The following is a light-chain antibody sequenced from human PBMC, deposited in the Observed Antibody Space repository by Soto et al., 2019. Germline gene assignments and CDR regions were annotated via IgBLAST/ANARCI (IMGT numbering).Light chain of an antibody. Sequence: EIVLTHSPATLSLSPCERATLSSRASQSVSSDLAWYQQKPGQAPRLPIYGASSRATGIPARFSGSGSGTEFALTISSLESEDYAVYYCQQCNNWPRTFGQGTKVDI. J-gene: IGKJ1*01. CDR2: GAS. CDR1: QSVSSD. CDR3: QQCNNWPRT. V-gene: IGKV3-15*01.